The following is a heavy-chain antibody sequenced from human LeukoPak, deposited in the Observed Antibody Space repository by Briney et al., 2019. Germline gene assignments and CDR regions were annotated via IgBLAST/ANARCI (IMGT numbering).Heavy chain of an antibody. CDR2: IYHSGST. CDR3: ARVWGLIN. CDR1: VYSISSGYY. J-gene: IGHJ4*02. D-gene: IGHD2-21*01. Sequence: SETLSLTCSVWVYSISSGYYWGWIRQPPGKGLEWIGSIYHSGSTYYNPSLKSRVTISVDTSKNQFSLKLSSVTAADTAVYYCARVWGLINWGQGTLVTVSS. V-gene: IGHV4-38-2*02.